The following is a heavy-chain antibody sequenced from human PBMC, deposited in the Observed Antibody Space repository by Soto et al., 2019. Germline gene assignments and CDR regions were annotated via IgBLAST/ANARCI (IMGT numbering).Heavy chain of an antibody. CDR2: ISAHNGNT. CDR3: ARGRYGDY. Sequence: QVHLVQSGAEVKKPGASVKVSCKGSGYAFTTYGITWVRQAPGQGLEWMGWISAHNGNTNYAQKLQGRVTVTRDTSTSTACMVLRSLRSDDTAVYYCARGRYGDYWGQGALVTVSS. V-gene: IGHV1-18*01. CDR1: GYAFTTYG. J-gene: IGHJ4*02. D-gene: IGHD1-1*01.